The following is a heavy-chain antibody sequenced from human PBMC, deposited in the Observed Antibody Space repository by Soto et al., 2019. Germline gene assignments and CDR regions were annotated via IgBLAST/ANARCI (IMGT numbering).Heavy chain of an antibody. CDR3: ARPFTYYYDSSGLSYFDY. CDR1: GYSFTSYW. Sequence: PGESLKISCKGSGYSFTSYWIGWVRQMPGKGLEWMGIIYPGDSDTRYSPSFQGQVTISADKSISTAYLQWSSLKASDTAMYYCARPFTYYYDSSGLSYFDYWGQGTLVTVSS. V-gene: IGHV5-51*01. D-gene: IGHD3-22*01. J-gene: IGHJ4*02. CDR2: IYPGDSDT.